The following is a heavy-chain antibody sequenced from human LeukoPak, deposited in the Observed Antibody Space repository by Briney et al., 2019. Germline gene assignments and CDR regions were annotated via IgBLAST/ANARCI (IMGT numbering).Heavy chain of an antibody. D-gene: IGHD2-15*01. Sequence: GGSLRLSCAASGFTFGSYSMNWVRQAPGKGLEWVSYISSSSSTIYYGDSVKGRFTVSRDNAKNSLYLQMNSLRAEDAAVYYCAKAPVTSCRGAFCYPFDYWGQGTLVTVSS. J-gene: IGHJ4*02. V-gene: IGHV3-48*01. CDR3: AKAPVTSCRGAFCYPFDY. CDR2: ISSSSSTI. CDR1: GFTFGSYS.